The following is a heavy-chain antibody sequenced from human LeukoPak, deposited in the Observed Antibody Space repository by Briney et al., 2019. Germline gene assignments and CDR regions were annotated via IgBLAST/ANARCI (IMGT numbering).Heavy chain of an antibody. CDR1: GFPFSAYS. D-gene: IGHD2-15*01. Sequence: PGGSLRLSCAASGFPFSAYSMMWVRQAPGKGLQWVSSSTALGGTYYSASVRGRFTASRDDSENTLYLHMSGLRTEDTAIYFCAKGSTGGKVGSFDPWGQGTLVTVSS. CDR3: AKGSTGGKVGSFDP. J-gene: IGHJ5*02. V-gene: IGHV3-23*05. CDR2: STALGGT.